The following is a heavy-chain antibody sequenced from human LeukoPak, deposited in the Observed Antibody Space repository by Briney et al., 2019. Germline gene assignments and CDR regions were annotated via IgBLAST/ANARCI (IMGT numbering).Heavy chain of an antibody. J-gene: IGHJ6*02. Sequence: GGSLRLSCAAFGFTVSSNYMSWVRQAPGKGLEWVSVIFGGGGTYYGDSVRGRFTISRDNSKNTLYLQMNSLRAEDTAVYYCARLGGSVPLDYYYGMDVWGQGTTVTVSS. CDR2: IFGGGGT. CDR3: ARLGGSVPLDYYYGMDV. V-gene: IGHV3-53*01. CDR1: GFTVSSNY. D-gene: IGHD5-12*01.